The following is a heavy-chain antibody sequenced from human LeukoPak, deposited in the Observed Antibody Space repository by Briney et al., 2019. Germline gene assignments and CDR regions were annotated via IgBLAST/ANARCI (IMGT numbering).Heavy chain of an antibody. V-gene: IGHV4-39*01. D-gene: IGHD3-3*01. Sequence: SETLCLTCTVSGGSIRSSSYYWGWIRQPPGKGLEWVGNIHYSGSTYYNPSLKSRVTMSVDTSKNQFSLKLSSVTAADTAVYYCARLNSQYYAFWSGYYEDYWGQGTLVTVSS. CDR2: IHYSGST. CDR3: ARLNSQYYAFWSGYYEDY. CDR1: GGSIRSSSYY. J-gene: IGHJ4*02.